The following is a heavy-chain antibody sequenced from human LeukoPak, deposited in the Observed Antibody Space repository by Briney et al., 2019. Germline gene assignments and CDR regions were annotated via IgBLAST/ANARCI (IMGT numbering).Heavy chain of an antibody. D-gene: IGHD3-10*01. V-gene: IGHV3-30*02. CDR1: GFTFSSYG. J-gene: IGHJ4*02. Sequence: GGSLRLSCAASGFTFSSYGMHWVRQAPGKGLEWVAVIWYDGSNKYYADSVKGRFTISRDNSKNTLYLQMNSLGAEDTAVYHCATDYEYGSGSYYNRFDFWGQGTLVTVSS. CDR2: IWYDGSNK. CDR3: ATDYEYGSGSYYNRFDF.